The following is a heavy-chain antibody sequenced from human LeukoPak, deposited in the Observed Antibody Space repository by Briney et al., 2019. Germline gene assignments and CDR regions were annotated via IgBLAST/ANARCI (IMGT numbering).Heavy chain of an antibody. CDR3: ASRRHILTGHDALDI. D-gene: IGHD3-9*01. CDR2: INPNSGGT. V-gene: IGHV1-2*02. J-gene: IGHJ3*02. CDR1: GYTFTGYY. Sequence: ASVKVSCKASGYTFTGYYMHWVRQAPGQGLEWMGWINPNSGGTNYAQKFQGRVTMTRDTSISTAYMELSRLRSDDTAVYYCASRRHILTGHDALDIWGQGTMVTVSS.